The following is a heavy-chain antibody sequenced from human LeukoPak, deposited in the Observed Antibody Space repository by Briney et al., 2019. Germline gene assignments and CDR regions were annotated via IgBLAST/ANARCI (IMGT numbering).Heavy chain of an antibody. D-gene: IGHD1-26*01. CDR1: GYTFTGYY. CDR3: ARGGGRSYSDAFDI. Sequence: ASVKVSCKASGYTFTGYYMHWVRQAPGQGLEWMGWIIPNSGATNYAQNLQGRVTMTRDTSISTAYMELKRLTSDDTAVYYCARGGGRSYSDAFDIWGQGTVVTVSS. V-gene: IGHV1-2*02. J-gene: IGHJ3*02. CDR2: IIPNSGAT.